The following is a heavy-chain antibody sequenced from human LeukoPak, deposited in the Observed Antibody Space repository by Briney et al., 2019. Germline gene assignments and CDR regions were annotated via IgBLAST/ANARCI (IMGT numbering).Heavy chain of an antibody. CDR3: ARVVASTSIDS. Sequence: ASETLSLTCTVSSGSISSSTYYWGWIRQPPEKRLEWIGTVYYSGSTYYNPSLKSRVTISVDPPKNRFSLKLTSVTAADTAVYYCARVVASTSIDSWGQGTLVTVSS. V-gene: IGHV4-39*07. CDR1: SGSISSSTYY. CDR2: VYYSGST. J-gene: IGHJ4*02. D-gene: IGHD2-15*01.